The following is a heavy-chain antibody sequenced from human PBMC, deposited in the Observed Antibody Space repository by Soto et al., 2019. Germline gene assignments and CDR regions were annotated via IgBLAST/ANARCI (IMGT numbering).Heavy chain of an antibody. CDR1: GFTFSNAW. CDR2: IKSKTDGGTT. V-gene: IGHV3-15*07. CDR3: ARNGDYISGMDV. J-gene: IGHJ6*02. D-gene: IGHD2-8*01. Sequence: EVQLVESGGGLVKPGGSLRLSCAASGFTFSNAWVNWVRQAPGKGLEWVGRIKSKTDGGTTDYAAPVKGRFTISRDDSKNKLCLQMNSLKTEDTAVYYCARNGDYISGMDVWGQGTTVTVSS.